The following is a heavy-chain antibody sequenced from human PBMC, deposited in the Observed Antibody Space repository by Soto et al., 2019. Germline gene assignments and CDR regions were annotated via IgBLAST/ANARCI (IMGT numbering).Heavy chain of an antibody. CDR1: GFSLSTGGVG. Sequence: KASGPTLVKPTQTLTLTCTFSGFSLSTGGVGVGWIRQAPGKALESLALIYWDGDKRYSSSLKNRLNITKDTSKNQVVLTMTDVDPVDTATYYCAHRRGQRIFDYWGQGILVTVSS. CDR3: AHRRGQRIFDY. CDR2: IYWDGDK. J-gene: IGHJ4*02. V-gene: IGHV2-5*02. D-gene: IGHD6-25*01.